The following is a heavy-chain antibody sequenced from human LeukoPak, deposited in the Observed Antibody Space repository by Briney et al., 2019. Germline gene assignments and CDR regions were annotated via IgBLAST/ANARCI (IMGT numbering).Heavy chain of an antibody. CDR1: GFTFSSYS. CDR3: GRGFFDYVWGSYRSISFDY. D-gene: IGHD3-16*02. J-gene: IGHJ4*02. Sequence: KTGGSLRLSCAASGFTFSSYSMNWVRQAPGKGLEWVSSISSSSSYIYYADSVKGRFTISRDNAKNSLYLQMNSLRAEDTAVYYCGRGFFDYVWGSYRSISFDYWGQGNLVTVSS. CDR2: ISSSSSYI. V-gene: IGHV3-21*01.